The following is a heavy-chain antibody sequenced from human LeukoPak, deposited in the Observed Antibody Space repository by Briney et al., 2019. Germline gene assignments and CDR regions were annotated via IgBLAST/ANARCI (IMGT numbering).Heavy chain of an antibody. CDR1: GYTFTGYY. V-gene: IGHV1-2*02. CDR2: INPNSGGT. D-gene: IGHD2/OR15-2a*01. CDR3: ARVGVLPTDAFDI. J-gene: IGHJ3*02. Sequence: GASVKVSCKASGYTFTGYYIHWVRQAPGQGLEWVGWINPNSGGTNYAQKFQGRVTMTRDTSTSTAYMELSRLRSDDTAVYYCARVGVLPTDAFDIWGQGTVVTVSS.